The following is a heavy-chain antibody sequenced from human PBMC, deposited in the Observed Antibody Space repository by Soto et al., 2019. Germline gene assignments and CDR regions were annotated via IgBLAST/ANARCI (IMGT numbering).Heavy chain of an antibody. Sequence: LSLTCAVYGGSFSGYYWSWIRQPPGKGLEWIGEINHSGSTNYNPSLKSRVTISVDTSKNQFSLKLSSVTAADTAVYYCARGATVPTPFDYWGQGTLVTVSS. D-gene: IGHD4-4*01. V-gene: IGHV4-34*01. CDR2: INHSGST. CDR3: ARGATVPTPFDY. J-gene: IGHJ4*02. CDR1: GGSFSGYY.